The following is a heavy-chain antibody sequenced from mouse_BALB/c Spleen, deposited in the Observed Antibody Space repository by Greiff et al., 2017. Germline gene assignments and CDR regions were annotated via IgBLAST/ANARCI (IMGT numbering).Heavy chain of an antibody. V-gene: IGHV1-39*01. J-gene: IGHJ4*01. Sequence: VQLQQSGPELVKPGASVKISCKASGYSFTDYIMLWVKQSHGKSLEWIGNINPYYGSTSYNLKFKGKATLTVDKSSSTAYMQLNSLTSEDSAVYYCARSDAHAMDYWGQGTSVTVSS. CDR2: INPYYGST. CDR3: ARSDAHAMDY. CDR1: GYSFTDYI.